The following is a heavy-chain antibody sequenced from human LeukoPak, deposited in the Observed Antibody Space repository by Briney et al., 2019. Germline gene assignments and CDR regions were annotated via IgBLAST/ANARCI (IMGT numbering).Heavy chain of an antibody. D-gene: IGHD4-17*01. J-gene: IGHJ4*02. CDR3: AKDRGPTVTTHDEY. CDR1: GFTFSSYA. V-gene: IGHV3-23*01. Sequence: PGGSLRLSCAASGFTFSSYAMSWVRQAPGKGLEWVSTISGSGDDTYYADSVKGRFTISRDNSKNTLYLQMNSLRAEDTAVYYCAKDRGPTVTTHDEYWGQGTLVTVSS. CDR2: ISGSGDDT.